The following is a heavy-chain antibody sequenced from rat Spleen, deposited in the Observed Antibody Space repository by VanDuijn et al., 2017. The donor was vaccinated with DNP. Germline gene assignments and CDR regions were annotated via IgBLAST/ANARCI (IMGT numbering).Heavy chain of an antibody. D-gene: IGHD4-3*01. V-gene: IGHV5S10*01. J-gene: IGHJ3*01. CDR3: VSGWFAY. CDR2: ILFDGSRT. CDR1: GFTFSNYN. Sequence: DVQLVESGGGLLQPGRSLKLSCTASGFTFSNYNMAWVRQAPKKGLEWVATILFDGSRTYYRDSVKGRFTISREDAESTLFLQMDSLRSEDTATYYCVSGWFAYWGQGTLVTVSS.